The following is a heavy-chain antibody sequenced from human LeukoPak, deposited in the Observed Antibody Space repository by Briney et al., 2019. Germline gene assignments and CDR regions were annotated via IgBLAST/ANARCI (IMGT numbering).Heavy chain of an antibody. J-gene: IGHJ5*02. CDR3: ARGVRRGITIFGVVGGWFDP. V-gene: IGHV4-4*07. D-gene: IGHD3-3*01. Sequence: PSETLSLTCTVSGGSISSDYWSWIRQPAGKGLEWIGRIYTNESTNYNPSLKSRVTMLVDTSKNQLSLKMISVTDADTAVYYCARGVRRGITIFGVVGGWFDPWGQGTLVTVSS. CDR2: IYTNEST. CDR1: GGSISSDY.